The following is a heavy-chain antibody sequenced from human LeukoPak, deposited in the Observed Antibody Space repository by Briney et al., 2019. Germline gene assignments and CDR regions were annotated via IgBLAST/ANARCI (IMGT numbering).Heavy chain of an antibody. CDR1: GYTFTGYY. Sequence: ASVKVSCKASGYTFTGYYMHWVRQAPGQGLEWMGWINPNSGGTNYAQKFQGRVTMTRDTSISTAYMELSGLTSDDTAVYYCARAWTYYYDSSGDPRGGDWFDPWGQGTLVTVSS. V-gene: IGHV1-2*02. CDR3: ARAWTYYYDSSGDPRGGDWFDP. J-gene: IGHJ5*02. D-gene: IGHD3-22*01. CDR2: INPNSGGT.